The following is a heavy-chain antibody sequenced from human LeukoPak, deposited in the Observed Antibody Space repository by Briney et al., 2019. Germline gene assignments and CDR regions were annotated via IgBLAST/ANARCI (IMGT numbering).Heavy chain of an antibody. Sequence: SGTLSLTCAVSGGSISSSNWWSWVRQPPGKGLEWIGEIYHSGSTNYNPSLKSTVTIAIAKSTHHLSLNLGSVAAADTAVYYSAVGKMDYYDSGVRHNLLDYWGPRALVTVSS. V-gene: IGHV4-4*02. J-gene: IGHJ4*01. CDR2: IYHSGST. CDR3: AVGKMDYYDSGVRHNLLDY. CDR1: GGSISSSNW. D-gene: IGHD3-10*01.